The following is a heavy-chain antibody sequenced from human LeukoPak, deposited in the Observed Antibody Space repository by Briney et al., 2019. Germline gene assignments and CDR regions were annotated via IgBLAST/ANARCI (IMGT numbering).Heavy chain of an antibody. CDR2: INTSGST. Sequence: SETLSLTCTVSGGSISSGSFCWGWIRQPAGKGLEWIGHINTSGSTNYNPSLKSRATISVDTSKKQFSLRLTSVTAADTAVYYCARRPRLGTWYFDLWGRGTLVTVSS. CDR1: GGSISSGSFC. V-gene: IGHV4-61*09. J-gene: IGHJ2*01. D-gene: IGHD7-27*01. CDR3: ARRPRLGTWYFDL.